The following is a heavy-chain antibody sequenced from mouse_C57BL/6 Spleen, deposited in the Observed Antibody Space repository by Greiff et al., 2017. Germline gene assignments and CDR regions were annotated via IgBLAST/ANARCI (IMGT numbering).Heavy chain of an antibody. CDR3: ARYDPPFAY. CDR2: ISYAGSY. V-gene: IGHV3-6*01. CDR1: GYSITSGYY. J-gene: IGHJ3*01. D-gene: IGHD2-3*01. Sequence: EVQLVESGPGLVKPSQSLSLTCSVTGYSITSGYYWNWIRQFPGNKLEWMVYISYAGSYNSNSSPKNRIPITLDTSKNQFFLKLNSVTTEDTATYYCARYDPPFAYWGQGTLVTVSA.